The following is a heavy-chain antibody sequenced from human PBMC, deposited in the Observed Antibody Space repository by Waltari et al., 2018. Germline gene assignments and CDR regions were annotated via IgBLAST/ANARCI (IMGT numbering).Heavy chain of an antibody. CDR1: GFTFSSSC. J-gene: IGHJ4*02. D-gene: IGHD5-12*01. Sequence: QVQLVESGVGVVQPVRSLNISCAASGFTFSSSCMHWVRQAPGKGLEWVEVIWYDGSNKYYADSGKGRFTISRDNSKNTRYLQMNSLRVEDTAVYYCARDRGVATIENFDFWGQGTLVTVSS. CDR2: IWYDGSNK. V-gene: IGHV3-33*01. CDR3: ARDRGVATIENFDF.